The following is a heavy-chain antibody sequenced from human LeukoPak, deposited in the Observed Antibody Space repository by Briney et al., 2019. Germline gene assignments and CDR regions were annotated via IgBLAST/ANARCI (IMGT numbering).Heavy chain of an antibody. J-gene: IGHJ4*02. CDR3: ARHVVEDDDYYGSGIERGFFDY. V-gene: IGHV4-61*02. Sequence: SETLSLTCTVSGGSISGGTYYWNWIRQSARKGLEWIGRIYTSGSTYYNPALKTRVTISLDTSNNQFSLKLTSVTVADTAVYYCARHVVEDDDYYGSGIERGFFDYWGQGTLVTVSS. D-gene: IGHD3-10*01. CDR2: IYTSGST. CDR1: GGSISGGTYY.